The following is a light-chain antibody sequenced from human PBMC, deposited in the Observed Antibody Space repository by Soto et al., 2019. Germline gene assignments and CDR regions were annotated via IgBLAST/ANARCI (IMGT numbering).Light chain of an antibody. CDR1: SSDVGGYNY. V-gene: IGLV2-14*01. Sequence: QSVLTQPASVSGSPGQSITISCTGTSSDVGGYNYVSWYQQHPGKAPKLIICEVSNRPSGVSNRFSGSKSGNTASLTISGLQAEDEADYYCNSYTSKSTGVFGTGTKLTVL. CDR2: EVS. J-gene: IGLJ1*01. CDR3: NSYTSKSTGV.